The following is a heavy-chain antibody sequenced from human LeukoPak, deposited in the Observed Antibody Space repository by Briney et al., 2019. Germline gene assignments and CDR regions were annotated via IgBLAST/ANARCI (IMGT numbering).Heavy chain of an antibody. CDR2: ISSSGSTI. Sequence: GSLRLSCAASGFSFSSYEMNWVRQAPGKGLEWVSYISSSGSTIYYADSVKGRFTISRDNAKNSLYLQMNSVRAEDTAVYFCARGGVDHYGSGTYYLMYYFDHWGQGALVTVSS. V-gene: IGHV3-48*03. CDR3: ARGGVDHYGSGTYYLMYYFDH. CDR1: GFSFSSYE. D-gene: IGHD3-10*01. J-gene: IGHJ4*02.